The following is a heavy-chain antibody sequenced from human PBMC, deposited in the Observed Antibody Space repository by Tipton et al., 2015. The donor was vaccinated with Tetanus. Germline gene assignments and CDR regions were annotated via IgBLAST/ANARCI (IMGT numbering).Heavy chain of an antibody. CDR2: INTDGRRT. J-gene: IGHJ4*02. CDR3: ARGLGDGGLGY. V-gene: IGHV3-74*01. CDR1: GFASNSHY. D-gene: IGHD3-10*01. Sequence: GSLRLSCVASGFASNSHYMHWVRRVPGKGLVWVSRINTDGRRTHYADFVKGRFTISRDNAENSLYLQMNSLRDEDTAVYYCARGLGDGGLGYWGQGTLVTVSS.